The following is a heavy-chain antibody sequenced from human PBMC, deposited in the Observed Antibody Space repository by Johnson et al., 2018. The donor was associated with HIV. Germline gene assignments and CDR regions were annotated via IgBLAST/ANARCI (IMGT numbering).Heavy chain of an antibody. J-gene: IGHJ3*02. Sequence: VQLVESGGGVVQTGGSLRLSCAASGFTVSSNYMSWVRQAPGKGLEWVSVIYSGGSTYYADSVKGRFTISRDNSKNTLYLQMNSLRAEDTAVYYCARDLSEGELGHAFDIWGQGTMVTVSS. D-gene: IGHD1-26*01. CDR2: IYSGGST. V-gene: IGHV3-66*01. CDR3: ARDLSEGELGHAFDI. CDR1: GFTVSSNY.